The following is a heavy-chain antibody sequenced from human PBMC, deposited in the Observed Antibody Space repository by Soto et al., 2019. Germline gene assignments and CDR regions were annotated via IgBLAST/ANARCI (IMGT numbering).Heavy chain of an antibody. Sequence: QVQLVESGGGVVQPGRSLRLSCAASGFTFSTYAMHWVRQAPGKGLEWVAVISYDGSNKYYADSVKGRFTISRDNSKNMLYLQMNSLRAEDTAVYYCARDKRDLRFLEWSYYFGYWGQGTLVTVSS. D-gene: IGHD3-3*01. V-gene: IGHV3-30-3*01. CDR3: ARDKRDLRFLEWSYYFGY. J-gene: IGHJ4*02. CDR2: ISYDGSNK. CDR1: GFTFSTYA.